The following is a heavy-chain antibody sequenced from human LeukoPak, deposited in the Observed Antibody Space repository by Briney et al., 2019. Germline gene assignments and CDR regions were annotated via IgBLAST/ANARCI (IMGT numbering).Heavy chain of an antibody. CDR3: AKDQSSGYPSSYFDY. J-gene: IGHJ4*02. Sequence: GGSLRLSXAASGFTFSSYGMHWVRQAPGKGLEWVAFIRYDGSNKYYADSVKGRFTISRDNSKNTLYLQMNSLRAEDTAVYYCAKDQSSGYPSSYFDYWGQGTLVTVSS. CDR1: GFTFSSYG. CDR2: IRYDGSNK. V-gene: IGHV3-30*02. D-gene: IGHD3-22*01.